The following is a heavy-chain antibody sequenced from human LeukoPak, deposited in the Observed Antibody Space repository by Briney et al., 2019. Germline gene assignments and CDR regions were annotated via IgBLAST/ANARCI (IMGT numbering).Heavy chain of an antibody. D-gene: IGHD3-22*01. Sequence: GASVTVSFKASGYTFTGYYMHWVRQAPGQGLEWMGWINPNSGGTNYAQKFQGRVTMTRDTSISTAYMELSRLRYDDTAVYYCAREITMIVEHFDYWGQGTLVTVSS. CDR1: GYTFTGYY. CDR2: INPNSGGT. CDR3: AREITMIVEHFDY. V-gene: IGHV1-2*02. J-gene: IGHJ4*02.